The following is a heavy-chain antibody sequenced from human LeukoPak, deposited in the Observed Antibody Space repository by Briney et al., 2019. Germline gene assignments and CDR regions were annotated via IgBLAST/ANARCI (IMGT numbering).Heavy chain of an antibody. CDR3: ARRFYYDSSGYYSTLDY. CDR2: ISGGGGST. V-gene: IGHV3-23*01. CDR1: GFTFSTHA. Sequence: GGSLRLSCAASGFTFSTHAMTWVRQAPGKGLEWVAGISGGGGSTHYADSAKGRFTISRDNSENTLNLQMNSLRADDTAVYYCARRFYYDSSGYYSTLDYWGQGTLVTVSS. J-gene: IGHJ4*02. D-gene: IGHD3-22*01.